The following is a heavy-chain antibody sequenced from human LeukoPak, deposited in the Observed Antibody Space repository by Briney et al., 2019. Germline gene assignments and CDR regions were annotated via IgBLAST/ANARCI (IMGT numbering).Heavy chain of an antibody. CDR2: ISRSSIYI. CDR3: AKVPHYGDYVHYYFDY. CDR1: GFTFSDHY. V-gene: IGHV3-21*01. J-gene: IGHJ4*02. D-gene: IGHD4-17*01. Sequence: GGSLRLSCAASGFTFSDHYMSWVRQAPGKGLEWVSSISRSSIYIYYADSVMGRFTISRDNAKNSLYLQMNSLRAEDTAVYYCAKVPHYGDYVHYYFDYWGQGTLVTVSS.